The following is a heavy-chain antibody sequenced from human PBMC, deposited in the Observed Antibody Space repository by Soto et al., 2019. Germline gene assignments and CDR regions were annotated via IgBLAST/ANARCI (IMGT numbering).Heavy chain of an antibody. CDR2: LYGNSGGI. J-gene: IGHJ4*02. D-gene: IGHD2-21*02. CDR1: GFTFGSYA. Sequence: EVQLLESGGGLIQPGGSLTLSCAASGFTFGSYAMTWVRQAPGKGLESVAGLYGNSGGIQYADSVRGRFTIFRDNSNNIVFLHMRRLRVEDTALYFCAKDAVAGDGLWLMGHWGPGTLVTVSS. CDR3: AKDAVAGDGLWLMGH. V-gene: IGHV3-23*01.